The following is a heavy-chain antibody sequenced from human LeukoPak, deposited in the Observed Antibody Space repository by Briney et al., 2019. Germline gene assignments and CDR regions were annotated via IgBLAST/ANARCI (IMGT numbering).Heavy chain of an antibody. J-gene: IGHJ4*02. CDR2: INPSGGST. CDR1: GYTFTNYY. V-gene: IGHV1-46*01. D-gene: IGHD2-2*02. Sequence: GASVKVSCKASGYTFTNYYMHWVRQAPGQGLEWMGIINPSGGSTSYAQKFQGRLTMTRDTSTSIVYMELSSLRSEDTAVYYCARGGYCSTTSCYKFDYWGQGTLVTVSS. CDR3: ARGGYCSTTSCYKFDY.